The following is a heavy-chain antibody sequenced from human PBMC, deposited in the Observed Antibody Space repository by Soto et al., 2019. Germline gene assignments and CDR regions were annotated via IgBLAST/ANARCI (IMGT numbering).Heavy chain of an antibody. CDR2: IKEDGSDR. V-gene: IGHV3-7*04. CDR1: GFTFSNHW. Sequence: PGGSLRLSCVASGFTFSNHWMSWVRQAPGKGLEWVANIKEDGSDRYYVSVKGRFTISRDDSKKTAYLQMNSLESEDTAVYYCSRDDSDWFFNWGRGTLVTVSS. CDR3: SRDDSDWFFN. J-gene: IGHJ4*02. D-gene: IGHD3-9*01.